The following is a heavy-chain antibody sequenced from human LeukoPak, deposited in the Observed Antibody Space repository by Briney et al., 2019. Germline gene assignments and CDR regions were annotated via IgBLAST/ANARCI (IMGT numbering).Heavy chain of an antibody. CDR3: PRLPFPGS. CDR2: IYLSGST. J-gene: IGHJ4*01. CDR1: GGSISSSNW. V-gene: IGHV4-4*02. Sequence: SGTLSLTCAVSGGSISSSNWWSWVRQPPGKGLEWSAAIYLSGSTNYNPSLKSRVTIPAAKSKNQTSLKLSSVTATPTASSYCPRLPFPGSWGQGTLVTVSS.